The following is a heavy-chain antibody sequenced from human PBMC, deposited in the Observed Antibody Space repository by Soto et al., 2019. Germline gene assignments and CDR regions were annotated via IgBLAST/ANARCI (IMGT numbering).Heavy chain of an antibody. CDR1: GGSISSYY. D-gene: IGHD3-10*01. J-gene: IGHJ6*03. Sequence: SETLSLTCTVSGGSISSYYWSWIRQPPGKGLEWIGYIYYSGSTNYNPSLKSRVTISVDTSKNQFSLKLSSVTAADTAVYYCATLSAHAAWGGYYYHYYMDFWGQGTTVTVSS. CDR2: IYYSGST. V-gene: IGHV4-59*01. CDR3: ATLSAHAAWGGYYYHYYMDF.